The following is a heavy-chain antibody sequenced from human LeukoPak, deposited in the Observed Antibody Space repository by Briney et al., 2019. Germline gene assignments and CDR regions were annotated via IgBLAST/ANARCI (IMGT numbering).Heavy chain of an antibody. CDR3: ARGYSSGWGLFDY. V-gene: IGHV3-20*04. Sequence: GGSLRLSCAASGFTFGDYGMSWVRQAPGKGLEWVSGINWNGGSTGYADSVKGRFTISRDNAKNTLYLQMNSLRADDTAVYYCARGYSSGWGLFDYWGQGTLVTVSS. D-gene: IGHD6-19*01. CDR2: INWNGGST. CDR1: GFTFGDYG. J-gene: IGHJ4*02.